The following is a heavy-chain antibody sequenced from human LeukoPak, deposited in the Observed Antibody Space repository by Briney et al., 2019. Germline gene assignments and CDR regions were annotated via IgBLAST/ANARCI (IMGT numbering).Heavy chain of an antibody. CDR2: IFYSRST. V-gene: IGHV4-59*11. CDR3: ARGGSYFDY. CDR1: GVSISSHY. D-gene: IGHD1-26*01. J-gene: IGHJ4*02. Sequence: PSETLSLTCSVSGVSISSHYWSWIRQLPGKGLEWIGYIFYSRSTNYNPSLKSRVTISVDTSKNHFSLKLSSVTAADTAVYYCARGGSYFDYWGQGTLVTVSS.